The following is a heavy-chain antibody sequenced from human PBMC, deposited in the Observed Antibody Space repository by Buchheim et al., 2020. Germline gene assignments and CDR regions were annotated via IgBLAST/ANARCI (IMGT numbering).Heavy chain of an antibody. CDR1: GFTFSNAW. D-gene: IGHD3-16*01. J-gene: IGHJ4*02. CDR2: IKSKTDGGTT. V-gene: IGHV3-15*01. Sequence: EVQLVESGGGLVKPGGSIRLSCAASGFTFSNAWMSWVRQAPGKGLEWVGRIKSKTDGGTTDYAAPVTGRLTISRDDSKNTLYLQMNSLKTEDTAVYYCTTDSRYYDYVWGSYDYYWGQGTL. CDR3: TTDSRYYDYVWGSYDYY.